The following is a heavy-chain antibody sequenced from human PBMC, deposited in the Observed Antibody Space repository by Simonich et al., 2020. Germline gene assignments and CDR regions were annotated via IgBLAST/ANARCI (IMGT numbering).Heavy chain of an antibody. V-gene: IGHV4-39*01. CDR3: ARHAGFAFDI. J-gene: IGHJ3*02. CDR2: IYYSGTT. D-gene: IGHD6-13*01. CDR1: GGSISSSSYY. Sequence: QLQLQESGPGLVKPSETLSLTCTVSGGSISSSSYYWGWVRQPPGKGLEWIGSIYYSGTTYYNPALKGRVTISVDTSKNQFSLKLSSVTAADTAVYYCARHAGFAFDIWGQGTMVTVSS.